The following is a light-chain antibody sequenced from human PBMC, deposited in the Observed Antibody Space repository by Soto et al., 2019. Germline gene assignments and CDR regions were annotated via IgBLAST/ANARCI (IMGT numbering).Light chain of an antibody. V-gene: IGLV2-14*01. J-gene: IGLJ1*01. CDR1: SSDVGGYNY. CDR3: SSYRSTITYV. Sequence: QSVLTQPASVSGSPGQYSTISCTGTSSDVGGYNYVSWYQQHPGKAPKLMIYEVSNRPSGVSNRFSGSKSGNSASLTISGLQPEDEADYYCSSYRSTITYVFGTGTKVTVL. CDR2: EVS.